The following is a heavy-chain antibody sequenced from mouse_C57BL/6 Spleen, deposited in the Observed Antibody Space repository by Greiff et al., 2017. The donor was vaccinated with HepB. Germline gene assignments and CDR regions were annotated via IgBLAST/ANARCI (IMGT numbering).Heavy chain of an antibody. J-gene: IGHJ4*01. V-gene: IGHV1-82*01. CDR2: IYPGDGDT. CDR3: ARIGITTVYGEAMDY. D-gene: IGHD1-1*01. Sequence: VQVVESGPELVKPGASVKISCKASGYAFSSSWMNWVKQRPGKGLEWIGRIYPGDGDTNYNGKFKGKATLTADKSSSTAYMQLSSLTSEDSAVYFCARIGITTVYGEAMDYWGQGTSVTVSS. CDR1: GYAFSSSW.